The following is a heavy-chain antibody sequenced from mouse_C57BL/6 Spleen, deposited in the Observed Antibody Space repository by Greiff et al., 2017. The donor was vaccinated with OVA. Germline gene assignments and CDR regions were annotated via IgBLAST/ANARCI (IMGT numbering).Heavy chain of an antibody. V-gene: IGHV10-1*01. D-gene: IGHD2-2*01. J-gene: IGHJ4*01. CDR2: IRSKSNNYAT. Sequence: EVKLMESGGGLVQPKGSLKLSCAASGFSFNTYAMNWVRRAPGKGLEWVARIRSKSNNYATYYADSVKDRFTISRDDSESMLYLQMNNLKTEDTAMYYCVRHGGYDYAMDYWGQGTSVTVSS. CDR3: VRHGGYDYAMDY. CDR1: GFSFNTYA.